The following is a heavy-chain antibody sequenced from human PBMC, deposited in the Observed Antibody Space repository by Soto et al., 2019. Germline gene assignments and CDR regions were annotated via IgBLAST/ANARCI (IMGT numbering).Heavy chain of an antibody. CDR2: ISSSSSTI. Sequence: PGGSLRLSCAASGFTFSTYSMNWVRQAPGKGLEWVSYISSSSSTINYADSVKGRFTISRDNAKNSLYLQMNSLRDEDTAVYYCAREVDRALVGSPHYFDYWGQGTLVTVSS. CDR1: GFTFSTYS. V-gene: IGHV3-48*02. CDR3: AREVDRALVGSPHYFDY. D-gene: IGHD5-18*01. J-gene: IGHJ4*01.